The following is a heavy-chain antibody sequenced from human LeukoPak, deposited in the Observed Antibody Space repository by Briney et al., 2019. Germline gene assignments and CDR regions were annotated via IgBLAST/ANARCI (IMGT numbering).Heavy chain of an antibody. D-gene: IGHD5-12*01. CDR3: AKGAYDYIEIAYFDY. V-gene: IGHV3-23*01. Sequence: GGSLRLSCVASGFSFNNYAMNWVRQAPAKGLEWVSLIIGSSGSTFYADSVEGRFTISRDKSKNTLYLQMNSLRAEDTAVYYCAKGAYDYIEIAYFDYWGQGSLVTVSS. J-gene: IGHJ4*02. CDR1: GFSFNNYA. CDR2: IIGSSGST.